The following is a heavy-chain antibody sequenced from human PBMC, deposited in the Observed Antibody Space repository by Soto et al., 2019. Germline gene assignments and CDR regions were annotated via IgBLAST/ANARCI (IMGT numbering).Heavy chain of an antibody. Sequence: ASEKVSCKASGYTFTSYAVHWVRQAPGQRLEWMGWINAGNGNTKYSQKFQGRVTITRDTSASTAYMELSSLRSEDTAVYYCARDTLYDISGYYYVAYNCIVPWYPGTLLSV. CDR1: GYTFTSYA. V-gene: IGHV1-3*01. J-gene: IGHJ5*02. D-gene: IGHD3-22*01. CDR3: ARDTLYDISGYYYVAYNCIVP. CDR2: INAGNGNT.